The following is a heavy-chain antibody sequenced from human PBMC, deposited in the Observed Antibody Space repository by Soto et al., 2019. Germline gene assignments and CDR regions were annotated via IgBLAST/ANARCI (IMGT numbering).Heavy chain of an antibody. CDR3: ARRGYSYEGGNFDY. Sequence: NPSETLSVTCAVYGGSFSGYYWSWIRQPPGKGLEWIGEINHIGSTNYNPSLKSRFTISVDMSKNQFSLKLSSVTAADTAVYYCARRGYSYEGGNFDYWGQGTLVTVSS. D-gene: IGHD5-18*01. CDR2: INHIGST. CDR1: GGSFSGYY. V-gene: IGHV4-34*01. J-gene: IGHJ4*02.